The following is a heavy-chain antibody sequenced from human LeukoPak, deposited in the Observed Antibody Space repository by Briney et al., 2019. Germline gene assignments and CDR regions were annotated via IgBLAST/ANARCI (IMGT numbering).Heavy chain of an antibody. Sequence: GESLRLSCVASGFTFTDHAMNWVRQAPGKGLEWISYIGGDGIAFYADSVKGRFTASKDDARKSMYLQMNSLRAEDTAVYYCARDRLGSYYYYYYYGMDVWGQGTTVTVSS. CDR2: IGGDGIA. CDR1: GFTFTDHA. CDR3: ARDRLGSYYYYYYYGMDV. D-gene: IGHD3-10*01. V-gene: IGHV3-69-1*01. J-gene: IGHJ6*02.